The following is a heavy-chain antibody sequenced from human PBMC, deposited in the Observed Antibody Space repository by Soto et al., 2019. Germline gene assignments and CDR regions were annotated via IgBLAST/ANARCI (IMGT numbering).Heavy chain of an antibody. CDR3: ARASQYYYMDV. CDR1: GFTFSSYS. Sequence: RGSLRLSCAASGFTFSSYSMNWVRQAPGKGLEWVSYISSSSSTMYYADSVKGRFTISRDNAKNSLYLQMNSLRAEDTAVFYCARASQYYYMDVWGKGTTVTVSS. V-gene: IGHV3-48*01. J-gene: IGHJ6*03. CDR2: ISSSSSTM.